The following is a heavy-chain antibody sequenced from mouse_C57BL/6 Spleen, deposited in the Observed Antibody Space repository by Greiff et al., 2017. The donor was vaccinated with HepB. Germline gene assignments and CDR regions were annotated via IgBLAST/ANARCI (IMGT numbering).Heavy chain of an antibody. Sequence: EVQLQQSGGGLVKPGGSLKLSCAASGFTFSSYAMSWVRQTPEKRLEWVATISDGGSYTYYPDNVKGRFTISRDNAKNNLYLQMSHLKSEDTAMYYCARDSNYDYDGGFAYWGQGTLVTVSA. V-gene: IGHV5-4*01. CDR3: ARDSNYDYDGGFAY. CDR2: ISDGGSYT. J-gene: IGHJ3*01. CDR1: GFTFSSYA. D-gene: IGHD2-4*01.